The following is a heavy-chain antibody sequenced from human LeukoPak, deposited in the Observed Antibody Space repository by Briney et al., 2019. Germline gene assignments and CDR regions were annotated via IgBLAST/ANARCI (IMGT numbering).Heavy chain of an antibody. CDR3: AKAAAASGSYTIDY. V-gene: IGHV3-30*18. Sequence: PGGSLRLSCAASGFTFSSYGMNWVRQAPGKGLEWVAVISYDGSSKYYTDSVKGRFTVSRDNSKNTLYLQMNSLRAEDTAVYYCAKAAAASGSYTIDYWGQGTLVTVSS. J-gene: IGHJ4*02. D-gene: IGHD1-26*01. CDR1: GFTFSSYG. CDR2: ISYDGSSK.